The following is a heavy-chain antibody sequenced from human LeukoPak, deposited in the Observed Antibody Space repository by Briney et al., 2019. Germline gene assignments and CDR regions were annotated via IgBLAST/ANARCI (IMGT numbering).Heavy chain of an antibody. J-gene: IGHJ3*02. V-gene: IGHV4-61*08. CDR2: IHYSGST. CDR3: ARDEGRGAFEI. CDR1: GGSISSGDYY. Sequence: PSETLSLTCTVSGGSISSGDYYWSWIRQPPGKGLKWIGYIHYSGSTNYNTSLKSRVTISVDTSKNQFSLKLSSVTAADTAVYYCARDEGRGAFEIWGQGTMVTVSS.